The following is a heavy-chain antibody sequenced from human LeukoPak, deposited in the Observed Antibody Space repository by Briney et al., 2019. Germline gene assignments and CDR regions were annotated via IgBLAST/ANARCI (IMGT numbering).Heavy chain of an antibody. J-gene: IGHJ5*02. CDR3: AKVDTAMTNWFDP. CDR1: GFTFSTYA. D-gene: IGHD5-18*01. V-gene: IGHV3-23*01. Sequence: PGGSLRLSCAASGFTFSTYAMSWVRQAPGKGLEWVSGISGSGDSTYYADSVKGRFTISSDKSKNTLYLQMNSLRAEDTAVYYCAKVDTAMTNWFDPWGQGTLVTVSS. CDR2: ISGSGDST.